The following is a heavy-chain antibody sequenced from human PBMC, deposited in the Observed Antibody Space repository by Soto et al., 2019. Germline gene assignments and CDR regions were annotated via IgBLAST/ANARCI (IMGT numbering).Heavy chain of an antibody. D-gene: IGHD3-10*01. CDR2: ISGSGGST. V-gene: IGHV3-23*01. Sequence: PGGSLRLSCAASGFTFSSYAMSWVRQAPGKGLEWVSAISGSGGSTYYADSVKGRFTISRDNSKNTLYLQMNSLRAEDTAVYYCAKDRAYYYGSGSYSGPYWGQGTLVTVSS. J-gene: IGHJ4*02. CDR1: GFTFSSYA. CDR3: AKDRAYYYGSGSYSGPY.